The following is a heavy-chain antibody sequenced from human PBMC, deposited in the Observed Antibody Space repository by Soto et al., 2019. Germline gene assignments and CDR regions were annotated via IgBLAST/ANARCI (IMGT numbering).Heavy chain of an antibody. Sequence: TLSLTCTVSGGSNSSGAYYWSWIRRHPGKGLGWIGYIYDSGSTYYNPSLKSRVTISVDTSKNQFSLKLSSVTAADTAVYYCARDRDSNFHSFDYWGQGTLVTVSS. CDR3: ARDRDSNFHSFDY. CDR1: GGSNSSGAYY. D-gene: IGHD4-4*01. V-gene: IGHV4-31*03. J-gene: IGHJ4*02. CDR2: IYDSGST.